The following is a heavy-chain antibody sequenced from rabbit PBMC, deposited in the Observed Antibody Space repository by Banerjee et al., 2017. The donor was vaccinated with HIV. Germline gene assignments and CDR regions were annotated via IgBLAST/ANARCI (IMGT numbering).Heavy chain of an antibody. CDR2: IYAGSSGST. CDR3: ARDPQISGWGGYFNL. CDR1: GFSFSSSYY. V-gene: IGHV1S45*01. D-gene: IGHD4-1*01. Sequence: QEQLEESGGDLVKPEGSLTLTCTASGFSFSSSYYMCWVSQAPGKGLEWIACIYAGSSGSTYYATWAKGRFTISKASWTTVTLQMTSLTAADTATYFCARDPQISGWGGYFNLWGQGTLVTVS. J-gene: IGHJ4*01.